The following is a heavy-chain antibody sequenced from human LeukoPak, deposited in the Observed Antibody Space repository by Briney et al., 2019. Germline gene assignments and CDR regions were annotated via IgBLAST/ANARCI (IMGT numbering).Heavy chain of an antibody. CDR3: ATGDTAMVRFDY. V-gene: IGHV1-24*01. CDR1: GYTLTELS. D-gene: IGHD5-18*01. Sequence: GASVKVSCKVSGYTLTELSMHWVRQAPGKGLEWMGGFDPEDGETIYAQKFQGRVTMTEDTSTDTAYMELSSLRSEDTAVYYCATGDTAMVRFDYWGQGTLVTVSS. CDR2: FDPEDGET. J-gene: IGHJ4*02.